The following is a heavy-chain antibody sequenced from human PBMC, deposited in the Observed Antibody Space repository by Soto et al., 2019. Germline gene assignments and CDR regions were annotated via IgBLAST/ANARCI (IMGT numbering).Heavy chain of an antibody. J-gene: IGHJ4*02. V-gene: IGHV3-30*18. D-gene: IGHD3-10*01. CDR3: AKDPVFNYYGSGSYGDY. Sequence: QVQLVESGGGVVQPGRSLRLSCAASGFTFSSYGMHWVRQAPGKGLEWVAVISYDGSNKYYADSVKGRFTISRDNSKNQLYLQMNSLRAEDTAVYYCAKDPVFNYYGSGSYGDYWGQGTLVTVCS. CDR1: GFTFSSYG. CDR2: ISYDGSNK.